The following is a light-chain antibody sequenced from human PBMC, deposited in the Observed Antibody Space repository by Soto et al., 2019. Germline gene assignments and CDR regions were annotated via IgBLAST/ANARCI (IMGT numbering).Light chain of an antibody. CDR2: DVT. CDR1: SSDVGAYNY. CDR3: CSYTSSGTYV. Sequence: QSALTQPASVSGSPGLSIAISCTGTSSDVGAYNYVSWYQQHPGKAPKLIIYDVTNRPSGVSDRFSGSKSGNTASLTISGLQAEDETDYYCCSYTSSGTYVFGTGTKLTVL. J-gene: IGLJ1*01. V-gene: IGLV2-14*03.